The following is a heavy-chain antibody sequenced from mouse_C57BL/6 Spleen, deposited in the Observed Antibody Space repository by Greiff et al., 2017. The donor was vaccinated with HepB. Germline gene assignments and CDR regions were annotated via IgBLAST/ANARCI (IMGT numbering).Heavy chain of an antibody. V-gene: IGHV2-6-1*01. CDR2: IWSDGST. CDR1: GFSLTSYG. Sequence: QVHVKQSGPGLVAPSQSLSITCTVSGFSLTSYGVHWVRQPPGKGLEWLVVIWSDGSTTYNSALKSRLSISKDNSKSQVFLKMNSLQTDDTAMYYCARHNYGSSYNAMDYWGQGTSVTVSS. CDR3: ARHNYGSSYNAMDY. J-gene: IGHJ4*01. D-gene: IGHD1-1*01.